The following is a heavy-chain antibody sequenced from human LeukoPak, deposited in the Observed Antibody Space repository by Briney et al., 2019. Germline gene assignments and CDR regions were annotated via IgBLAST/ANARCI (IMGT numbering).Heavy chain of an antibody. CDR1: GYTFTSYD. CDR3: AREVRFLDQPPLYYYYMDV. J-gene: IGHJ6*03. CDR2: MNPNRGDT. Sequence: ASVKVSCKASGYTFTSYDIHWVRQATGQGLEWMGRMNPNRGDTDYAQKLQGRVTMTTNTSTSTAYMELRSLRSDDTAVYYCAREVRFLDQPPLYYYYMDVWGKGTTVTVSS. D-gene: IGHD3-3*01. V-gene: IGHV1-8*01.